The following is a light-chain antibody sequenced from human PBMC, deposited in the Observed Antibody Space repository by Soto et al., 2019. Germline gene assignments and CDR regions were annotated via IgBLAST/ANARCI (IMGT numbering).Light chain of an antibody. Sequence: EIVMTQSPATLSVSPGERVTLSCRASQSVSINLAWYQQKPGQTPRLLIYGASTRATGIPARFSGSGSGTEFTLTISSLQSEVFAVYYCQQHNNWPPITFGQGTRLEIK. J-gene: IGKJ5*01. CDR1: QSVSIN. CDR2: GAS. CDR3: QQHNNWPPIT. V-gene: IGKV3-15*01.